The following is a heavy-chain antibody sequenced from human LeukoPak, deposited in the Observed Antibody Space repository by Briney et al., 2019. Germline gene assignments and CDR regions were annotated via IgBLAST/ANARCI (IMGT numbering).Heavy chain of an antibody. D-gene: IGHD2-8*01. CDR1: GFTFSSYW. Sequence: GGSLRLSCAASGFTFSSYWMHWVRQAPGKGLVWVSRINSDGSSTSYADSVKGRFTISRDNAKNTLYLQMNSLRAEDTAVYYCARGFSSTNGVCLGYWGQGTLVTVPS. CDR2: INSDGSST. V-gene: IGHV3-74*01. CDR3: ARGFSSTNGVCLGY. J-gene: IGHJ4*02.